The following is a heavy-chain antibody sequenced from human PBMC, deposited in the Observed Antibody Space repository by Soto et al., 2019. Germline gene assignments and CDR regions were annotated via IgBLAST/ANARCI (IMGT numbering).Heavy chain of an antibody. J-gene: IGHJ4*02. CDR3: ATDTMVFDY. D-gene: IGHD3-10*01. Sequence: ASVKVSCKASGYTFTGYYMHWVRQAPGQGLEWMGGFDPEDGETIYAQKFQGRVTMTEDTSTDTAYMELSSLRSEDTAVYYCATDTMVFDYWGQGTLVTVSS. V-gene: IGHV1-24*01. CDR1: GYTFTGYY. CDR2: FDPEDGET.